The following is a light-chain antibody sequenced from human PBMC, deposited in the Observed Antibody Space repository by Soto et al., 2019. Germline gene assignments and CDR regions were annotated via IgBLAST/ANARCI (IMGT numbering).Light chain of an antibody. V-gene: IGKV3-11*01. CDR1: QSVSSY. CDR2: DAS. J-gene: IGKJ4*01. CDR3: QQRSNWA. Sequence: PGERATLSCRDSQSVSSYLAWYQQKPGQAPRLLIYDASNRATGIPARFSGSGSGTDFTLTISSLEPEDFAVYYCQQRSNWAFGGGTKVEIK.